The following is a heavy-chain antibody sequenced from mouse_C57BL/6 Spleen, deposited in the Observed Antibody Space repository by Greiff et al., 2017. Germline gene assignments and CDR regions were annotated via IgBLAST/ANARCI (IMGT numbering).Heavy chain of an antibody. CDR2: ISSGDSDT. CDR1: GFTFSSYG. CDR3: ASLHITTIVDSCFDY. V-gene: IGHV5-6*02. J-gene: IGHJ2*01. Sequence: DVKLQESGGDLVKPGGSLKLSCAASGFTFSSYGMSWVRQTPDKRLEWVATISSGDSDTYYPDSVKGQFTISGDNAKSTLYLQLSSLKSEDTAMYYCASLHITTIVDSCFDYWGQGTTLTVSS. D-gene: IGHD1-1*01.